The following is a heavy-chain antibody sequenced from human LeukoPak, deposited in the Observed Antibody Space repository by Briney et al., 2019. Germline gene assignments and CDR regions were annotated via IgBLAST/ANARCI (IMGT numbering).Heavy chain of an antibody. CDR1: GGTFSSYA. V-gene: IGHV1-69*05. CDR3: AREPAPYSSSSYYFDY. D-gene: IGHD6-6*01. Sequence: SVKVSCKASGGTFSSYAISWVRQAPGQGLEWMGGIIPIFGTANYAQKFQGRATITTDESTSTAYMELSSLRSEDTAVYYCAREPAPYSSSSYYFDYWGQGTLVTVSS. J-gene: IGHJ4*02. CDR2: IIPIFGTA.